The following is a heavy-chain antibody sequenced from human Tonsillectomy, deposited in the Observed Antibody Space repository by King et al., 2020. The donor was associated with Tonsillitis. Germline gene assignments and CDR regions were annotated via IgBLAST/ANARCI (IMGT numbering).Heavy chain of an antibody. D-gene: IGHD1-1*01. Sequence: TLKESGPTLVKPTETLTLTCTFSGFSLTTSGVGVGWIRQPPGKALEWLALIYWDDDKYSSPSLRSSLTITKDTSKNQVVLTMTNMDPEDTATYYCAHRRPGDSSNWSWGYFDYWGQGALVTVSS. J-gene: IGHJ4*02. V-gene: IGHV2-5*02. CDR3: AHRRPGDSSNWSWGYFDY. CDR1: GFSLTTSGVG. CDR2: IYWDDDK.